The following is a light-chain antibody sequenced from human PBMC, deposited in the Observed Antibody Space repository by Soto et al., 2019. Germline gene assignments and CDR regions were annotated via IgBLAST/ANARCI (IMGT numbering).Light chain of an antibody. CDR1: SSDVGGYNY. J-gene: IGLJ3*02. CDR3: GTWDKSLSAGV. Sequence: QSALTQPRSVSGSPGQSVTISCTGTSSDVGGYNYVSWYQQHPGKAPKLMIYDVSKRPSGIPDRFSGSKSGTSATLGITGLQTGDEADYYCGTWDKSLSAGVFGGGTKLTVL. CDR2: DVS. V-gene: IGLV2-11*01.